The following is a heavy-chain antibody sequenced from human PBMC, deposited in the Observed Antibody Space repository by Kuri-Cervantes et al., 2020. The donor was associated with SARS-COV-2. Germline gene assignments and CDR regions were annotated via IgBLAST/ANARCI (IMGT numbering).Heavy chain of an antibody. J-gene: IGHJ5*02. Sequence: SQTLSLTCVASGYSISSGYYWGWIRQPPGKGLEWIGSIYHSGSTYYNPSLKSRVTISVDTSKNQFSLKLSSVTAADTAVYYCARATVVNWFDPWGQGTLVTVSS. CDR1: GYSISSGYY. CDR2: IYHSGST. V-gene: IGHV4-38-2*01. D-gene: IGHD4-23*01. CDR3: ARATVVNWFDP.